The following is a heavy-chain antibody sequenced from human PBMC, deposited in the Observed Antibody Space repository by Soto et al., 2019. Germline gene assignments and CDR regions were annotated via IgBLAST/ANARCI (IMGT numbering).Heavy chain of an antibody. CDR3: ARQDCSGGSCYDY. D-gene: IGHD2-15*01. J-gene: IGHJ4*02. CDR2: IYYSGST. Sequence: SETMSLTCTVSGGSISSRSYYGGWIRQPPGKGLEWIGSIYYSGSTYYNPSLKSRVTISVDTSKNQFSLKLSSVTAADTAVYYCARQDCSGGSCYDYRGQGTLVTVSS. CDR1: GGSISSRSYY. V-gene: IGHV4-39*01.